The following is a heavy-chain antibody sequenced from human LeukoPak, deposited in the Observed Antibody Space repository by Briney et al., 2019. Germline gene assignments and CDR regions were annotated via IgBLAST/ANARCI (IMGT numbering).Heavy chain of an antibody. CDR1: GFTFSDYH. V-gene: IGHV3-23*01. CDR3: AKIGGPRGFDY. D-gene: IGHD4-23*01. CDR2: ISGSGGST. J-gene: IGHJ4*02. Sequence: PGGSLRLSCAASGFTFSDYHMSWIRQAPGKGLEWVSAISGSGGSTYYADSVKGRFTISRDNSKNTLYLQMNSLRAEDTAVYYCAKIGGPRGFDYWGQGTLVTVSS.